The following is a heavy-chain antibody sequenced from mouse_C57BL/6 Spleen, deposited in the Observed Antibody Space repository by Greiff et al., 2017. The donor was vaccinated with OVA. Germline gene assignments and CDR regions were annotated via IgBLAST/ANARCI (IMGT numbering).Heavy chain of an antibody. Sequence: QVQLQQPGAELVKPGASVKLSCKASGYTFTSYWMQWVKQRPGQGLEWIGEIDPSDSYTNYNQKFKGKAKLTVDTSSSTAYMQLSSLTSEDSAVYYCARNSGRGAMDYWGQGTSVTVSS. D-gene: IGHD4-1*01. V-gene: IGHV1-50*01. CDR1: GYTFTSYW. CDR3: ARNSGRGAMDY. J-gene: IGHJ4*01. CDR2: IDPSDSYT.